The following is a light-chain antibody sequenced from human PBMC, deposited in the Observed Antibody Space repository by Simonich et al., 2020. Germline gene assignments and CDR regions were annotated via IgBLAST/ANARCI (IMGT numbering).Light chain of an antibody. V-gene: IGLV3-25*02. CDR3: QSADSSGTVV. J-gene: IGLJ2*01. CDR2: QDS. Sequence: SYELTQPPSVSVSPGQTARITCSGDALPKQYAYWYQQKPGQAPVLVIYQDSKRPSGSPERFSGSNSGNTATLTISGTQAMDEADYYCQSADSSGTVVFGGGTKLTVL. CDR1: ALPKQY.